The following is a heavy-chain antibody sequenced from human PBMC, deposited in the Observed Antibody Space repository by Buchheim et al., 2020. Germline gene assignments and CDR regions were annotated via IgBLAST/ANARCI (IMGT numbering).Heavy chain of an antibody. Sequence: EVQLVESGGGLVQPGGSLRLSCVGSGGFSITDNWMHWVRQAPGKGLVWVSRINSDGSSTSHADSVKGRFTISRDNAKNTLYLQMNSLRAEDTAVYYCARDLTLSGYLVAVDYGMDVWGQGTT. CDR3: ARDLTLSGYLVAVDYGMDV. CDR2: INSDGSST. CDR1: GGFSITDNW. V-gene: IGHV3-74*01. J-gene: IGHJ6*02. D-gene: IGHD3-3*01.